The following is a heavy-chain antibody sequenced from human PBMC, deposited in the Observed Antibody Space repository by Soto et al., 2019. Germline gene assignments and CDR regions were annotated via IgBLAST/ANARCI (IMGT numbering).Heavy chain of an antibody. D-gene: IGHD1-26*01. CDR2: ISNDGSYK. Sequence: QVQLVESGGGVVQPGRSLRLSCAASGFSFTTYVMHWVRQAPGKGLEWVAVISNDGSYKYYGDSVKGRFTISRDTSKKAVDLDMNILRPEETAVYYCAKGLLAIVGTTMPRDAFNLWDTGTIVTV. CDR3: AKGLLAIVGTTMPRDAFNL. V-gene: IGHV3-30*18. J-gene: IGHJ3*01. CDR1: GFSFTTYV.